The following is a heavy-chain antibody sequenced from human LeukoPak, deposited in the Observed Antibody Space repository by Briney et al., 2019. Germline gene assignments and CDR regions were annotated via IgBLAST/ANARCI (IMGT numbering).Heavy chain of an antibody. CDR3: ARAVAGAFDI. CDR1: GGSISSSSYY. V-gene: IGHV4-61*05. CDR2: IYYSGST. Sequence: PSETLSLTCTVSGGSISSSSYYWGWIRQPPGKGLEWIGYIYYSGSTNYNPSLKSRVTISVDTSKNQFSLKLSSVTAADTAVYYCARAVAGAFDIWGQGTMVTVSS. D-gene: IGHD6-19*01. J-gene: IGHJ3*02.